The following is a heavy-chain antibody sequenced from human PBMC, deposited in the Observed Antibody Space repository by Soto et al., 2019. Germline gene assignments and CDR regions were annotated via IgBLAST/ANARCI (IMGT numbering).Heavy chain of an antibody. CDR2: IIPVFGTA. Sequence: QVQLVQSGAEVKKPGSSVKVSCKASGGVFRNYAINWVRQAPGQGLEWMGGIIPVFGTADHPQTFQGRVTMTADESTPTASMDLTSLKTEDTAVYFCARDRWGSYSFDSWGQGTLVTVAS. V-gene: IGHV1-69*01. CDR1: GGVFRNYA. D-gene: IGHD1-26*01. J-gene: IGHJ5*01. CDR3: ARDRWGSYSFDS.